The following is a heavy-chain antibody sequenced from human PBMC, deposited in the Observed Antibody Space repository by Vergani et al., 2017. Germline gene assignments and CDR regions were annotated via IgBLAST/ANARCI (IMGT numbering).Heavy chain of an antibody. CDR1: GDSIISRSYY. V-gene: IGHV4-39*01. CDR2: IYNSGNG. J-gene: IGHJ2*01. D-gene: IGHD3-16*01. Sequence: QMQLQESGPGLVKASETLSLTCTVSGDSIISRSYYWGWIRQPPGKGLEWIGSIYNSGNGDSSSSLKSRVTISADTSKNQFSLRLTSVTAADTAVYYCSSVKCYADSTSHFRGRYFDVGGGSTLVTVPS. CDR3: SSVKCYADSTSHFRGRYFDV.